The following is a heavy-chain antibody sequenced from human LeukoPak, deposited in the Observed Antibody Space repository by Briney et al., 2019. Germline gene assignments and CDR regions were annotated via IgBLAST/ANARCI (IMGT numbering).Heavy chain of an antibody. CDR2: IYYSGST. V-gene: IGHV4-39*01. D-gene: IGHD2-2*01. CDR3: ARPLSCSSTSCFDY. J-gene: IGHJ4*02. CDR1: GGSISSSSYY. Sequence: PSETLSLTCTVSGGSISSSSYYWGWIRQPPGKGLEWIGSIYYSGSTYYNPSLKSRVTISVDTSKNQFSLELSSVTAADTAVYYCARPLSCSSTSCFDYWGQGTLVTVSS.